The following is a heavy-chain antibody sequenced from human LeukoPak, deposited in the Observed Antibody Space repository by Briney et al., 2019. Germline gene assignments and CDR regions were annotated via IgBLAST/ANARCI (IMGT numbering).Heavy chain of an antibody. CDR3: ARRSVSSGYNFDY. J-gene: IGHJ4*02. D-gene: IGHD3-22*01. CDR2: IYYSGST. CDR1: GGSMSSNY. Sequence: SETLSLTCTVSGGSMSSNYWSWIRQPRGKGLEWIGYIYYSGSTNYNPSLKSRVTISVDTSKNQFSLKLSSVTAADTAVYYCARRSVSSGYNFDYWGQGILVTVSS. V-gene: IGHV4-59*01.